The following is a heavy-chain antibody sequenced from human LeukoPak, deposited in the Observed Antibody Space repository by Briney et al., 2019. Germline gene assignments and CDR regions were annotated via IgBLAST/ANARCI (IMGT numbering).Heavy chain of an antibody. Sequence: ASVKVSCRASRYTFTAHYRHWVRQAPRQGLEWMGWIDPNSGGTNYTQRFPGSVTMTGDTSINTAFMEVRRLRSDDTAIYYCARGRGTTMVRGVITNYFDLWGRGSLVTVSS. J-gene: IGHJ2*01. CDR1: RYTFTAHY. D-gene: IGHD3-10*01. CDR2: IDPNSGGT. CDR3: ARGRGTTMVRGVITNYFDL. V-gene: IGHV1-2*02.